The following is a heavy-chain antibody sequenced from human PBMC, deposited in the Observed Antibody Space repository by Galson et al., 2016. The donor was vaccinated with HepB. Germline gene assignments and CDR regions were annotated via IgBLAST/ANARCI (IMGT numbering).Heavy chain of an antibody. CDR2: ISGSGAAT. V-gene: IGHV3-48*02. J-gene: IGHJ4*02. CDR3: ARHWGRWSNDY. Sequence: LRLSCAASGFSFSDYNMNWVRQAPGKGLEWISYISGSGAATYYAGSVKGRFTISRDNVKNSLDLQTNSLRDEDTAVYYCARHWGRWSNDYWGQGTLVTVSS. CDR1: GFSFSDYN. D-gene: IGHD4-23*01.